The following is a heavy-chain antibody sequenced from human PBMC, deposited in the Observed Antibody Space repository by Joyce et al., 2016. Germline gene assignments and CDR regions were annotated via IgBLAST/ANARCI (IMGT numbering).Heavy chain of an antibody. CDR1: GGSVSSGSYY. CDR2: IYYSGST. V-gene: IGHV4-61*01. Sequence: QVQLQESGPGLVKPSETLSLTCTVAGGSVSSGSYYWTWIRQPPGKGLEWIGYIYYSGSTNYNPSLKSRVTISIDTSKNQFSLKLSSVTAADTAVYYCASGCWSGFYLDAFDIWGQGTMVTVSS. D-gene: IGHD3-3*01. CDR3: ASGCWSGFYLDAFDI. J-gene: IGHJ3*02.